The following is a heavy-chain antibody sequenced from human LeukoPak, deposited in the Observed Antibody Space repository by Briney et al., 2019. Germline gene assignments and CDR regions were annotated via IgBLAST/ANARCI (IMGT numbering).Heavy chain of an antibody. CDR2: ISGSGGST. D-gene: IGHD3-22*01. V-gene: IGHV3-23*01. Sequence: PGGSLRLPCAASGFTYSSYAMSWVRQAPGKGLERVSAISGSGGSTYYADSVKGRFTISRDNSKNTLYLQMNSLRAEDTAVYYCAKDRYYYDSSGYSPFDYWGQGTLVTVSS. J-gene: IGHJ4*02. CDR3: AKDRYYYDSSGYSPFDY. CDR1: GFTYSSYA.